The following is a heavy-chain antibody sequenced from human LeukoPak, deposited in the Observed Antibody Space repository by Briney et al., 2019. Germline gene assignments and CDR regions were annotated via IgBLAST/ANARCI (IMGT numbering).Heavy chain of an antibody. CDR1: GGSISSGSYY. V-gene: IGHV4-61*02. Sequence: SETLSLTCTVSGGSISSGSYYWSWIRQPAGKGLEWIGRIYTSGSTNYNPSLKSRVTISVDTSKNQFSLKLSSVTAANTAVYYCARAQDGLVPAADYFDYWGQGTLVTVSS. CDR2: IYTSGST. D-gene: IGHD2-2*01. CDR3: ARAQDGLVPAADYFDY. J-gene: IGHJ4*02.